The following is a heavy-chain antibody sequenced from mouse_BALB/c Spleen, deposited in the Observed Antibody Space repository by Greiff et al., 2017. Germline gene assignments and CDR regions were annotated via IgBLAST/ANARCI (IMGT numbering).Heavy chain of an antibody. CDR3: AALGPAIAY. V-gene: IGHV3-6*02. CDR1: GYSITSGYY. Sequence: EVKLVESVPGLAKPSQSLSLTCPVTGYSITSGYYWNWIRQFPGNKLEWMGYISYDGSNNYNPALKNRISITRGTSKNQFFLTLNSVTTEDTATYYCAALGPAIAYWGEGSRVTVSA. D-gene: IGHD3-3*01. CDR2: ISYDGSN. J-gene: IGHJ3*01.